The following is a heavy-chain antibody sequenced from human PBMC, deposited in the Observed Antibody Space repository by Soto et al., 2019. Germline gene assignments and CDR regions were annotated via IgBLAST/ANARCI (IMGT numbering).Heavy chain of an antibody. D-gene: IGHD4-17*01. J-gene: IGHJ4*02. V-gene: IGHV3-7*01. CDR1: TFTFNTYW. Sequence: GGSLRLSCAASTFTFNTYWMSWVRRAPGKGLEWVANIKQDGSEKYYVDSVKGRFTISRDNAKNSLYLQMNSLRAEDTAVYYCARPTSADYGDYGWDYWGQGTLVTVSS. CDR2: IKQDGSEK. CDR3: ARPTSADYGDYGWDY.